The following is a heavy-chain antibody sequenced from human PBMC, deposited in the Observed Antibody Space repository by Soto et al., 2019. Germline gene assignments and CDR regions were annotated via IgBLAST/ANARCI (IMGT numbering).Heavy chain of an antibody. D-gene: IGHD1-26*01. CDR3: ARDARVGPPAYFDN. CDR2: IGSDLTHT. V-gene: IGHV3-30*01. Sequence: GGCLRLSCAASVFLIPSCDIHWIRQSPGKGLEWVAVIGSDLTHTYYGASLRGRFTISRDTSQNMVFLQMDSLTADDPALYYCARDARVGPPAYFDNWGQGTLVTVPQ. CDR1: VFLIPSCD. J-gene: IGHJ4*02.